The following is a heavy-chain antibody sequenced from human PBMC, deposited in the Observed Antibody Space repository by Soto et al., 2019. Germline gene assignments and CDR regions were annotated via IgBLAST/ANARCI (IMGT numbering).Heavy chain of an antibody. D-gene: IGHD2-15*01. J-gene: IGHJ6*03. CDR3: ARVYCSGGSCNFGMDV. CDR1: GGTFSSYT. CDR2: IIPILGIA. V-gene: IGHV1-69*02. Sequence: VQLVQSGAEVKKPGSSVKVSCKASGGTFSSYTISWVRQAPGQGLEWMGRIIPILGIANYAQKFQGRVTITADKSTSTAYMELSSLRSEDTAVYYCARVYCSGGSCNFGMDVWGKGTTVTVSS.